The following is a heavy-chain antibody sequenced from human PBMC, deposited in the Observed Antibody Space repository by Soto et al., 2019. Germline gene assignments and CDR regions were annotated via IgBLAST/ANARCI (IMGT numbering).Heavy chain of an antibody. Sequence: GALRLSCAASGFTFSSYGMHWVRQAPGKGLEWVAVISYDGSNKYYADSVKGRFTISRDNSKNTLYLQMNSLRAEDTAVYYCAKDQHDFCSGYLSGPYYYYGMDVWGQGTTVTVSS. V-gene: IGHV3-30*18. CDR2: ISYDGSNK. CDR3: AKDQHDFCSGYLSGPYYYYGMDV. J-gene: IGHJ6*02. CDR1: GFTFSSYG. D-gene: IGHD3-3*01.